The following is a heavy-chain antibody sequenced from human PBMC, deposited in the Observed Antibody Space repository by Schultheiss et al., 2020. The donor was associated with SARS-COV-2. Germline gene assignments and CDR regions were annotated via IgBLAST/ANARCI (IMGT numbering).Heavy chain of an antibody. CDR2: ISAYNGNT. CDR1: GYTFTSYG. V-gene: IGHV1-18*01. J-gene: IGHJ5*02. CDR3: ARALRDGYGTNA. Sequence: GESLKISCKASGYTFTSYGISWVRQAPGQGLEWMGWISAYNGNTNYAQKLQGRVTMTTDTSTSTAYMELSRLRSDDTAVYYCARALRDGYGTNAWGQGTLVTVSS. D-gene: IGHD5-24*01.